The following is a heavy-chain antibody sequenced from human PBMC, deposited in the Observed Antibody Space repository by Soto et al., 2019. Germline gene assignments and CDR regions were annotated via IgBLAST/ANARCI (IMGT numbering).Heavy chain of an antibody. CDR1: GGSITSYY. Sequence: SETLSLTCIVSGGSITSYYWSWIRQPPGKGLEYIGYIYYSGSTNYNPSLKSRVTMSVDTSKNQFSLKLSSVTAADTAVYYCARVLTSLRTEPFDPWGQGTLVTVSS. V-gene: IGHV4-59*01. D-gene: IGHD3-16*01. CDR3: ARVLTSLRTEPFDP. J-gene: IGHJ5*02. CDR2: IYYSGST.